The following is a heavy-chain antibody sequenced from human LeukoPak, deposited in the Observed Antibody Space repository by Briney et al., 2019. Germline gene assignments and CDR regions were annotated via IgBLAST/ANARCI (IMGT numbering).Heavy chain of an antibody. D-gene: IGHD1-26*01. Sequence: PGGSLRLSCAASGFTFSSYWMHWVRQAPGKGLVWVSRINSDGSSTSYADSVKGRFTISRDNAKNTLYLQMNSLRAEDTALYYCAKDPGRYSGFPDYWGQGTLVTVSS. V-gene: IGHV3-74*01. CDR2: INSDGSST. CDR3: AKDPGRYSGFPDY. J-gene: IGHJ4*02. CDR1: GFTFSSYW.